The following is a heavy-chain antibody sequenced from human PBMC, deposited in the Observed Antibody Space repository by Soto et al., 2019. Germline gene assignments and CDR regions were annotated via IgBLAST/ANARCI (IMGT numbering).Heavy chain of an antibody. CDR2: INHSGST. D-gene: IGHD3-22*01. CDR3: ARTVLYYYDSSGYYVGTHDAFDI. J-gene: IGHJ3*02. V-gene: IGHV4-34*01. Sequence: SETLSLTYAVYGGSFSGYYWSWIRQPPGKGLEWIGEINHSGSTNYNPSLKSRVTISVDTSKNQFSLKLSSVTAADTAVYYCARTVLYYYDSSGYYVGTHDAFDIWGQGTMVTVSS. CDR1: GGSFSGYY.